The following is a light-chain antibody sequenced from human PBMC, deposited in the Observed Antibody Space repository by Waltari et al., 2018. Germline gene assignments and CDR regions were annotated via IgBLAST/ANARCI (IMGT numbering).Light chain of an antibody. J-gene: IGKJ2*01. V-gene: IGKV4-1*01. CDR1: QRVLYSSNNKNY. CDR2: WAS. Sequence: DIVMTQSPDSLAVSLGERATINCKSSQRVLYSSNNKNYLAWYQQKPGQPPKLLIYWASTRESGVPDRFSGSGSGTDFTLTISSLQAEDVAVYYCQQYYSTPIGFGQGTRLEIK. CDR3: QQYYSTPIG.